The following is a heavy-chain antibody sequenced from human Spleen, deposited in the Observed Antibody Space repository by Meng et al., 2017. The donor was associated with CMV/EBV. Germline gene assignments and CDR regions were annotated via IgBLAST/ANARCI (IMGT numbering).Heavy chain of an antibody. CDR2: IYYTGST. CDR3: ARDIGYSYGSDYYYYGWDV. V-gene: IGHV4-59*01. J-gene: IGHJ6*02. D-gene: IGHD5-18*01. CDR1: GGSISTYY. Sequence: SETLSLTCTVSGGSISTYYWNLIRQPPGKGLEWIGNIYYTGSTNYNPSLQSRITISLDTPKNRFSLRLSSVTAADTAVYYCARDIGYSYGSDYYYYGWDVWGRGTTVTVSS.